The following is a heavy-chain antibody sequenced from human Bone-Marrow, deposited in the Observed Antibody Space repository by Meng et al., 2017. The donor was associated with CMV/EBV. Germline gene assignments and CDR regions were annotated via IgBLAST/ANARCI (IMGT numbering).Heavy chain of an antibody. Sequence: GGSLRLSCAASGFTSSDYYMSWIRQAPGKGLEWVSYISSSGSTIYYADSVKGRFTISRDNAKNSLYLQMNSLRAEDTAVYYVARDVSKGPYYNYGMDFWGQGTTVTVSS. CDR2: ISSSGSTI. CDR3: ARDVSKGPYYNYGMDF. CDR1: GFTSSDYY. V-gene: IGHV3-11*01. D-gene: IGHD6-13*01. J-gene: IGHJ6*01.